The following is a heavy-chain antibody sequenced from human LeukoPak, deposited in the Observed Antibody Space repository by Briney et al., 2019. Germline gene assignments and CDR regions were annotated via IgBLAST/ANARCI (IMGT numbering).Heavy chain of an antibody. CDR3: AKGDDVPAAPLGY. D-gene: IGHD2-2*01. J-gene: IGHJ4*02. V-gene: IGHV3-30*02. Sequence: PGGSLRLSCAASGLTFSSYGMHWVRQAPGKGLEWVAFIRYDGSNKYYADSVKGRFTISRDNSKNTLYLQMNSLRAEDTAVYYCAKGDDVPAAPLGYWGQGTLVTVSS. CDR2: IRYDGSNK. CDR1: GLTFSSYG.